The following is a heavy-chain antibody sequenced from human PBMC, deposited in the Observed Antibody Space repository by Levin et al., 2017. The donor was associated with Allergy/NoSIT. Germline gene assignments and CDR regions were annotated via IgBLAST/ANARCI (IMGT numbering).Heavy chain of an antibody. CDR1: GFTFGDYA. CDR2: INWNGGTI. Sequence: GGSLRLSCAGSGFTFGDYAMHWVRQPPGKGLEWVSIINWNGGTIAYANSVKGRFTISRDNAKNSLYLEMNSLRPEDTAIYYCVRDIYLGQWPQQYGMDVWGQGTTVTVSS. V-gene: IGHV3-9*01. J-gene: IGHJ6*02. D-gene: IGHD6-19*01. CDR3: VRDIYLGQWPQQYGMDV.